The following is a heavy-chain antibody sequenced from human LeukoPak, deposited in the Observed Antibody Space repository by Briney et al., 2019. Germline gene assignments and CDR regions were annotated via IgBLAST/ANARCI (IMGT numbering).Heavy chain of an antibody. J-gene: IGHJ5*02. Sequence: SETLSLTCTVSGGSISSYYWSWIRQPPGKGLEWIGYIYYSGSTNYNPALTSRVTISVDTSKNQFSLKLSSVTAADTAVYYCARHGLGPGSYYNVRGYWFDPWGQGTLVTVSS. CDR2: IYYSGST. D-gene: IGHD3-10*01. V-gene: IGHV4-59*08. CDR3: ARHGLGPGSYYNVRGYWFDP. CDR1: GGSISSYY.